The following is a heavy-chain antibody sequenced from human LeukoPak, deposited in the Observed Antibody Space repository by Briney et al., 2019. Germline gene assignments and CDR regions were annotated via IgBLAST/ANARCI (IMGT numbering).Heavy chain of an antibody. J-gene: IGHJ3*02. CDR3: ARRVNLGYCSSTSCYTDAFDI. CDR1: GFTFSSYR. V-gene: IGHV3-74*01. D-gene: IGHD2-2*02. Sequence: GGSLRLSCAASGFTFSSYRMHWVRQAPGKGLVWVSRINSDGSSTSYADSVKGRSTISRDNAKNTLYLQMNSLRAEDTAVYYCARRVNLGYCSSTSCYTDAFDIWGQGTMVTVSS. CDR2: INSDGSST.